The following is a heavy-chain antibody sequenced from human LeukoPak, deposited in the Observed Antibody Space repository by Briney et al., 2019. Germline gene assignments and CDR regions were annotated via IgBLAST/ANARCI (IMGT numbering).Heavy chain of an antibody. V-gene: IGHV3-48*03. CDR1: GFTFSSYE. CDR3: ARAVGAIYGTDV. Sequence: TGGSLRLSCAASGFTFSSYEMNWVRQAPGKGLEWVSYISSSGSTIYYVDSVKGRFTISRDNAKNSLYLQMNSLRAEDTAVYYCARAVGAIYGTDVWGKGTTVTVSS. J-gene: IGHJ6*04. CDR2: ISSSGSTI.